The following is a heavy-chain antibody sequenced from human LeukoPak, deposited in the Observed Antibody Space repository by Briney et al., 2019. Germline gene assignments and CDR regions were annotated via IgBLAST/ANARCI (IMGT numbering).Heavy chain of an antibody. D-gene: IGHD2-15*01. CDR2: MNSKTGGT. J-gene: IGHJ5*02. V-gene: IGHV1-2*02. CDR3: ARGVGTSWFDP. CDR1: QYTFTDYY. Sequence: ASVKVSCKASQYTFTDYYIHWVRQAPGQGLEWMGWMNSKTGGTNSAQMFQDRVTMTRDTSINTAFMEVKRLTTDDTAVYYCARGVGTSWFDPWGQGTPVTVSS.